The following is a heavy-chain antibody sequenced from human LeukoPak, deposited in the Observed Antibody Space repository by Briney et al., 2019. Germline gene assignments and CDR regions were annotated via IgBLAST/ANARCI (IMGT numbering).Heavy chain of an antibody. CDR2: ISYDGSNK. Sequence: GGSLRLSCAASGFTFSSYAMHWVRQAPGKGLEWVAVISYDGSNKYYADSVKGRFTISRDNSKNTLYLQMNSLRAGDTAVYYCARAALGGAAAGTGFDYWGQGTLVTVSS. V-gene: IGHV3-30-3*01. J-gene: IGHJ4*02. D-gene: IGHD6-13*01. CDR3: ARAALGGAAAGTGFDY. CDR1: GFTFSSYA.